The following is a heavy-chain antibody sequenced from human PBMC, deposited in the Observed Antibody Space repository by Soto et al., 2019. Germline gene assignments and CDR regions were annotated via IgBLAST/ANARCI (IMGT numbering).Heavy chain of an antibody. V-gene: IGHV1-69*13. J-gene: IGHJ3*02. Sequence: SVKVSCKASGGTFSSYAISWVRQAPGQGLEWMGGIIPIFGTANYAQKFQGRVTITADESTSTAYMELSSLRSEDTAVYYCARDHNDSSGYYYLNPDAFDIWGQGTMVTVS. CDR3: ARDHNDSSGYYYLNPDAFDI. CDR1: GGTFSSYA. D-gene: IGHD3-22*01. CDR2: IIPIFGTA.